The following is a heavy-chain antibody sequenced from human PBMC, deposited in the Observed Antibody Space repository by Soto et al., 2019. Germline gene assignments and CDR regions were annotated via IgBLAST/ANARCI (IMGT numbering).Heavy chain of an antibody. CDR1: GFTFSSYW. Sequence: GGSLRLACAASGFTFSSYWMHWVRQAPGKGLVWVSRMDEDGGTTDYADSVKGRFTISRDNAKNTLYLQMNSLRVEDTAVYYCASDLSGRADVWGQGTTVTVSS. J-gene: IGHJ6*02. D-gene: IGHD3-10*01. CDR2: MDEDGGTT. V-gene: IGHV3-74*01. CDR3: ASDLSGRADV.